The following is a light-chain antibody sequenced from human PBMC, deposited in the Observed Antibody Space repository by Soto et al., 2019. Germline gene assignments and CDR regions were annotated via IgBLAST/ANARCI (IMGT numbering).Light chain of an antibody. CDR1: QTVSSRY. CDR2: GAS. J-gene: IGKJ2*01. CDR3: QQYGRSPPFT. V-gene: IGKV3-20*01. Sequence: EIVLTQSPGTLSLSPGERATLSCRASQTVSSRYLAWYQQKPGQAPRLLMYGASNRDTGIPDRFSGSGSGTAFTLTIIRLEPEDFAVYFCQQYGRSPPFTFGQGTKVEIK.